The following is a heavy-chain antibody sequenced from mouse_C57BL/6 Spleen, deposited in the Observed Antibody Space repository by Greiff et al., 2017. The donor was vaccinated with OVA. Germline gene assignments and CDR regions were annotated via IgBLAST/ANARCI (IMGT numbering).Heavy chain of an antibody. V-gene: IGHV8-8*01. D-gene: IGHD1-1*01. J-gene: IGHJ3*01. CDR2: IWWDDDK. CDR1: GFSLSTFGMG. CDR3: ARMGYYGSSAAWFAY. Sequence: LQQSGPGILQPSQTLSLTCSFSGFSLSTFGMGVGWIRQPSGKGLEWLAHIWWDDDKYYNPALKSRLTISKDTSKNQVFLKIANVDTADTATYYCARMGYYGSSAAWFAYWGQGTLVTVSA.